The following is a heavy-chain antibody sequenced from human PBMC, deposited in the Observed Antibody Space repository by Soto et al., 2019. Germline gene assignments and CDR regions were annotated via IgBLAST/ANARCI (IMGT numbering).Heavy chain of an antibody. V-gene: IGHV4-34*01. CDR1: GGSFSGYY. CDR2: INHSGST. CDR3: ARGGRVKTTVPRRAFDI. Sequence: SETLSLTCAVYGGSFSGYYWSWIRQPPGKGLEWIGEINHSGSTNYNPSLKSRVTISVDTSKNQFSLKLSSVTAADTAVYYCARGGRVKTTVPRRAFDIWGQGTMVTV. J-gene: IGHJ3*02. D-gene: IGHD4-17*01.